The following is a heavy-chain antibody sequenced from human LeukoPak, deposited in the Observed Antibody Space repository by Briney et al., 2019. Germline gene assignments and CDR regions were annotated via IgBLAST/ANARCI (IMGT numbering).Heavy chain of an antibody. CDR2: INHSEST. CDR1: GGSFSGYY. Sequence: SETLSLTCAVYGGSFSGYYWSWIRQPPGKGLEWIGEINHSESTNYNPSLKSRATISVDTSKNQFSLNLTSVTAADTAVYYCARFYCSGGACYAAFDYWGLGNQVSVSS. CDR3: ARFYCSGGACYAAFDY. J-gene: IGHJ4*02. D-gene: IGHD2-15*01. V-gene: IGHV4-34*01.